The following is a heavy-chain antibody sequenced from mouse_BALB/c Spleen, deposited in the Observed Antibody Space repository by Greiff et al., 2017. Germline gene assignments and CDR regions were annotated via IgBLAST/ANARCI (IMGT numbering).Heavy chain of an antibody. CDR2: VNPNNGGT. V-gene: IGHV1-26*01. Sequence: VHVKQSGPELVKPGASVKISCKASGYTFTDYYMNWVKQSHGKSLEWIGLVNPNNGGTSYNQKFKGKATLTVDKSSSTAYMELRSLTSEDSAVYYCARNTMITTYAMDYWGQGTSVTVSS. CDR1: GYTFTDYY. CDR3: ARNTMITTYAMDY. D-gene: IGHD2-4*01. J-gene: IGHJ4*01.